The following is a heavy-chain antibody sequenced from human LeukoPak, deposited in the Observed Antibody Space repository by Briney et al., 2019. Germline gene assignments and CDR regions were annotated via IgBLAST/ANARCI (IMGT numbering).Heavy chain of an antibody. V-gene: IGHV3-21*01. J-gene: IGHJ4*02. CDR2: ISSGSKYI. CDR1: GFTFSSYS. Sequence: GGSLRLSCTASGFTFSSYSMNWVRQSAGKGLEWVSSISSGSKYIYYADSVKGRFTISRDNARNSLYLQMNSLRAEDTAVYYCARASPQYSSSDYWGQGTLVTASS. D-gene: IGHD6-6*01. CDR3: ARASPQYSSSDY.